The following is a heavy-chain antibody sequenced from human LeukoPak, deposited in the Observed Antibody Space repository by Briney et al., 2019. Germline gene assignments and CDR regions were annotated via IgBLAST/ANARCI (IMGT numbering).Heavy chain of an antibody. CDR2: ISHDGGAK. CDR3: AKDWGSSDWYNYFDP. D-gene: IGHD6-19*01. CDR1: GLIFNDAW. V-gene: IGHV3-30*18. J-gene: IGHJ5*02. Sequence: SGGSLRLSCAASGLIFNDAWMTWVRQAPGKGLEWVAMISHDGGAKYYGDSVKGRFTISRDDSKNTLYLQMNSLSTEDTALYYCAKDWGSSDWYNYFDPWGQGTLVTVSS.